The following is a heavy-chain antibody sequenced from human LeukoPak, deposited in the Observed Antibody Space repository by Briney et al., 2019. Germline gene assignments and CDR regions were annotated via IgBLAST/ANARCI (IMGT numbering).Heavy chain of an antibody. CDR3: ASHRWLQPFDY. D-gene: IGHD5-24*01. J-gene: IGHJ4*02. V-gene: IGHV4-34*01. Sequence: SETLSLTCAVYGGSFSGYYWSWIRQPPGKGLEWIGEINHSGSTNYNPSLKSRVTISVDTSKNQFSLKLSSVTAADTAVYYCASHRWLQPFDYWGQGTLVTVSS. CDR2: INHSGST. CDR1: GGSFSGYY.